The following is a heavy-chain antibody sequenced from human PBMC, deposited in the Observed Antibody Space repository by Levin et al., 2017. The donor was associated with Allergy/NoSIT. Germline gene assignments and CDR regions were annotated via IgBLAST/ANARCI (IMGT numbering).Heavy chain of an antibody. V-gene: IGHV4-30-4*01. J-gene: IGHJ5*02. CDR3: VAHPVVSIRHSDP. CDR1: GGSVHSADFY. Sequence: SQTLSLTCTVSGGSVHSADFYWTWIRQPPGKGLEWIGNIYYSGSTYYNPSLKSRLTISVDTSKNQFSLKLSSVTAADTAVYYCVAHPVVSIRHSDPWGQGTLVTVSS. D-gene: IGHD3-3*01. CDR2: IYYSGST.